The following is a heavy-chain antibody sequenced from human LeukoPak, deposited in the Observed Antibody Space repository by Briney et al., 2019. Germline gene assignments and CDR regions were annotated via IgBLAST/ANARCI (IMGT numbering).Heavy chain of an antibody. CDR3: ARVDAWYYDFWSGYEGDAFDI. CDR2: ISGSGGST. J-gene: IGHJ3*02. Sequence: GGSLRLSCAASGFTFSSYAMSWVRQAPGKGLEWVSAISGSGGSTYYAGSVKVRFTISRDNAKNSLYLQMNSLRAEDTAVYYCARVDAWYYDFWSGYEGDAFDIWGQGTMVTVSS. CDR1: GFTFSSYA. D-gene: IGHD3-3*01. V-gene: IGHV3-23*01.